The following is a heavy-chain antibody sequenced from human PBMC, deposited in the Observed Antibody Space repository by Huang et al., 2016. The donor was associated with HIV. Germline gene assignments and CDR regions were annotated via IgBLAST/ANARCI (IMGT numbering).Heavy chain of an antibody. D-gene: IGHD3-22*01. CDR2: INSDGSSQ. CDR3: VRDPRIQSWLNYFDY. V-gene: IGHV3-74*01. J-gene: IGHJ4*02. CDR1: GFTFSSYW. Sequence: EVQLVESGGGLVQPGGSLRLSCAASGFTFSSYWMHWGRQAPGKGLGWGPRINSDGSSQGYAESVKGRFTISRENAKNTLYLQMNSLRAEDTAVYYCVRDPRIQSWLNYFDYWGQGTLVSVSS.